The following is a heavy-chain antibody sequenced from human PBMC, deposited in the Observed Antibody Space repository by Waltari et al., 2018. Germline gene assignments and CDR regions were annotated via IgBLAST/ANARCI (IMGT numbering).Heavy chain of an antibody. CDR2: IIPILGIA. V-gene: IGHV1-69*04. J-gene: IGHJ4*02. CDR3: ARDYYDSSGPPAALDY. Sequence: QVQLVQSGAEVKKPGSSVKVSCKASGGTFSSYAISWVRQAPGQGLEWMGGIIPILGIANYAQKFQGRVTITAYESTSTAYMELSSLRSEDTAVYYCARDYYDSSGPPAALDYWGQGTLVTVSS. D-gene: IGHD3-22*01. CDR1: GGTFSSYA.